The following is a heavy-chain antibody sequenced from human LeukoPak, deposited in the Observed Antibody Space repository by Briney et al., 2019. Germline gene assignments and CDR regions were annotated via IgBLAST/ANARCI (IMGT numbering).Heavy chain of an antibody. CDR2: INHSGST. Sequence: SETLSLTCAVYGGSFSGYYWSWIRQPPGKGLEWIGEINHSGSTNYNPSLKSRVTISVDTSKNQFSLKLSSVTAEDTAVYYCARVGSSSSIEGYYYYYYMDVWGKGTTVTVSS. CDR1: GGSFSGYY. V-gene: IGHV4-34*01. J-gene: IGHJ6*03. CDR3: ARVGSSSSIEGYYYYYYMDV. D-gene: IGHD6-6*01.